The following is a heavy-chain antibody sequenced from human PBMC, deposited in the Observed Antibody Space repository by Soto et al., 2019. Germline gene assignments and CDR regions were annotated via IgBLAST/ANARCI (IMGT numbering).Heavy chain of an antibody. J-gene: IGHJ5*02. CDR3: ARQPSIAAQPFDP. CDR2: IDPSDSYT. V-gene: IGHV5-10-1*01. CDR1: GYSFTSYW. Sequence: GESLKISCKGSGYSFTSYWISWVRQMPGKGLEWMGRIDPSDSYTNYSPSFQGHVTISADKSISTAYLQWSSLKASDTAMYYYARQPSIAAQPFDPWGQGTLVTGSS. D-gene: IGHD6-6*01.